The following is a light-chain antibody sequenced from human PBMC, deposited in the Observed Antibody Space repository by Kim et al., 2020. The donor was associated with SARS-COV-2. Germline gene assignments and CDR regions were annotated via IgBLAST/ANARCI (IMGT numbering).Light chain of an antibody. CDR1: KLGDKY. Sequence: VAPGQTASITCSGDKLGDKYACWYQQKPGQSPVLVIYQDSKRPSGIPERFSGSNSGNTAPLTISGTQAMDEADYYCQAWDSSTVVFGGGTQLTVL. V-gene: IGLV3-1*01. CDR3: QAWDSSTVV. J-gene: IGLJ2*01. CDR2: QDS.